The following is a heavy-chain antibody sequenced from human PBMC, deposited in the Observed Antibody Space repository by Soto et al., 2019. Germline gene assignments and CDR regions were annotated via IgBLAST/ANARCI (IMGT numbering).Heavy chain of an antibody. J-gene: IGHJ4*02. Sequence: PGGSLRLSCAASGFTFSSYGMHWVRQAPGKGLEWVAVIWYDGSNKYCADSVKGRFTISRDNSKNTLYLQMNSLRAEDTAVYYCARERLVGATLLDYWGQGTLVTVS. V-gene: IGHV3-33*01. CDR2: IWYDGSNK. CDR3: ARERLVGATLLDY. D-gene: IGHD1-26*01. CDR1: GFTFSSYG.